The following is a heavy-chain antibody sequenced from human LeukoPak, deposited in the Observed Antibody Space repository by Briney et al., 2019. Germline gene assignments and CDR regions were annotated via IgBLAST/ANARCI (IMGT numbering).Heavy chain of an antibody. CDR1: GFTFNIYW. J-gene: IGHJ6*02. CDR3: ARELRLGYCSGGSCYYYGMDV. D-gene: IGHD2-15*01. CDR2: INQDGSEK. V-gene: IGHV3-7*01. Sequence: GGSLRLSCAASGFTFNIYWMYWVRQAPGKGLEWVANINQDGSEKYYVDSVKGRFTISRDNAKNSLYLQMNSLRAEDTAVYYCARELRLGYCSGGSCYYYGMDVWGQGTTVTVSS.